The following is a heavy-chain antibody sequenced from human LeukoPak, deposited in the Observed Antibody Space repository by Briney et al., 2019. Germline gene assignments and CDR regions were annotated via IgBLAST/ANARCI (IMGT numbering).Heavy chain of an antibody. J-gene: IGHJ6*03. CDR1: GDSVSSNSAA. CDR3: ARGAPFDSSGFNYYYYYMDV. V-gene: IGHV6-1*01. CDR2: TYYRSKWYN. Sequence: SQTLSLTCAISGDSVSSNSAAWNWIRQSPSRGLEWLGRTYYRSKWYNDYAVSVKSRITINPDTSKYQFSLQLNSVTPEDTAVYYCARGAPFDSSGFNYYYYYMDVWGKGTTVTVSS. D-gene: IGHD3-22*01.